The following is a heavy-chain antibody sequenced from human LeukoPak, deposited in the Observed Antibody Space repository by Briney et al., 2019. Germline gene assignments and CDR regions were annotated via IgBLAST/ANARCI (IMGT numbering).Heavy chain of an antibody. D-gene: IGHD3-10*01. J-gene: IGHJ4*02. CDR1: GFTFSNVW. CDR2: IKSKTDGGTT. V-gene: IGHV3-15*01. CDR3: TTVGRDYYGSGSYYRPYYYFDY. Sequence: PGGSLRLSCAASGFTFSNVWMSWVRQAPGKGLEWVGRIKSKTDGGTTDYAAPVKGRFTISRDDSKNTLYLQMNSLKTEDTAVYYCTTVGRDYYGSGSYYRPYYYFDYWGQGTLVTVSS.